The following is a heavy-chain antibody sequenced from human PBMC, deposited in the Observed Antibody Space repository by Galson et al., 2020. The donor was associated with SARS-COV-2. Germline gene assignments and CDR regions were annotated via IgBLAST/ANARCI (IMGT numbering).Heavy chain of an antibody. CDR1: GYTLTELS. Sequence: ASVKVSCKVSGYTLTELSMHWVRQAPGKGLEWMGGFDPEDGETIYAQKFQGRVTMTEDTSTDTAYMGLSSLRSEDTAVYYCATSTAIAARFWFDPWGQGTLVTVSS. J-gene: IGHJ5*02. CDR3: ATSTAIAARFWFDP. V-gene: IGHV1-24*01. D-gene: IGHD6-6*01. CDR2: FDPEDGET.